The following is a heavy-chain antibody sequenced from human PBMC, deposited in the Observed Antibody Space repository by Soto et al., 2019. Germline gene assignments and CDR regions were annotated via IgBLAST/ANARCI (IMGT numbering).Heavy chain of an antibody. Sequence: QEQLVQSGAEVKKPGSSVKVSCKASGGLFSSYPISWVRQVPGQGLEWMGGIIPVFQTAYYTERFQGRVTITADDSTNTAYMELVSLRSEDTAIYYCARGGSGYTWFNEFWGQVTLVTVSS. CDR2: IIPVFQTA. CDR3: ARGGSGYTWFNEF. V-gene: IGHV1-69*01. D-gene: IGHD3-22*01. J-gene: IGHJ4*02. CDR1: GGLFSSYP.